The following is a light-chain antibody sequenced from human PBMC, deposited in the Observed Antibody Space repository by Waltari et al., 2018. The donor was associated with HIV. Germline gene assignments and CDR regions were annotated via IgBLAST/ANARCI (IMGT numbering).Light chain of an antibody. CDR1: ESIYPY. Sequence: DIHLSQSPSSLSASVGDSVTITCRASESIYPYLNWFQQTPKTAPKLIISAASNLESGVPSRVRGRGSGAVFTLSISGLQLGDFATYYCQQSRSTPLTFGAGTRVE. V-gene: IGKV1-39*01. CDR2: AAS. CDR3: QQSRSTPLT. J-gene: IGKJ4*02.